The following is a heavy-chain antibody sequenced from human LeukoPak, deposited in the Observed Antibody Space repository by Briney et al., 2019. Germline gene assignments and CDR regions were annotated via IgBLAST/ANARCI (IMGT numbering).Heavy chain of an antibody. CDR2: ISAYNGNT. V-gene: IGHV1-18*01. J-gene: IGHJ4*02. CDR1: GYTFTSYG. Sequence: VASVKVSCKASGYTFTSYGISWVRQAPEQGLEWMGWISAYNGNTNYAQKLQGRVTMTTDTSTSTAYMELRSLRSDDTAVYYCARVGNYYDSSGYYYSYFDYWGQGTLVTVSS. CDR3: ARVGNYYDSSGYYYSYFDY. D-gene: IGHD3-22*01.